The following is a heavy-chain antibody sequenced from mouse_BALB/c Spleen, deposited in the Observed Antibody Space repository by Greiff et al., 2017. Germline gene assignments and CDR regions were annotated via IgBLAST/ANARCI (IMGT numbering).Heavy chain of an antibody. Sequence: EVKLVESGPSLVKPSQTLSLTCSVTGDSITSGYWNWIRKFPGNKLEYMGYISYSGSTYYNPSLKSRISITRDTSKNQYYLQLNSVTTEDTATYYCARSPITTVVVAYYAMDYWGQGTSVTVSS. D-gene: IGHD1-1*01. CDR1: GDSITSGY. CDR3: ARSPITTVVVAYYAMDY. J-gene: IGHJ4*01. V-gene: IGHV3-8*02. CDR2: ISYSGST.